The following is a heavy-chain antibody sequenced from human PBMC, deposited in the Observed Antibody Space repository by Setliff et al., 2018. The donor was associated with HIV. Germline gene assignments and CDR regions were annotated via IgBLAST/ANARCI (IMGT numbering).Heavy chain of an antibody. J-gene: IGHJ4*02. Sequence: SETLSLTCAVSGGSISSSNWWSWVRQPPGKGLEWIGEIYHSGGTNYNPSLKSRVTISLDKSKNHFSLELRSVTAADTAVYYCVRDRRRSYHFDYWGQGTLVTVSS. CDR2: IYHSGGT. V-gene: IGHV4-4*02. D-gene: IGHD2-2*01. CDR1: GGSISSSNW. CDR3: VRDRRRSYHFDY.